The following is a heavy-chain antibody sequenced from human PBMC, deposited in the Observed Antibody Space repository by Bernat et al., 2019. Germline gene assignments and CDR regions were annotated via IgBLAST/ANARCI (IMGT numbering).Heavy chain of an antibody. J-gene: IGHJ3*02. CDR2: ISGSDGSI. CDR1: GFTFSDYA. Sequence: EVQLLESGGGLVQPGGSLRLACEASGFTFSDYAMSWVRQAPGKGLEWVSAISGSDGSIYYADSVKGRFTIYRDNSKNTLYMQMNSLRAEETAVYYCAKDVGAVAGDAFDIWGQGTMVTVSS. V-gene: IGHV3-23*01. D-gene: IGHD6-19*01. CDR3: AKDVGAVAGDAFDI.